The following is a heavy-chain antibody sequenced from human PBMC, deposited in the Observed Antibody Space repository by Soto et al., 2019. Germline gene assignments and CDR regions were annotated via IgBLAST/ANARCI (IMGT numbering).Heavy chain of an antibody. CDR3: AQKATP. CDR2: ISGTTDRT. Sequence: GGSLRLSCAASGFTFSSSAMSWVRQAPGKGLEWVSTISGTTDRTYYVDSVKGRLTISRDNSKNTLYLQMNSLRVEDTAVYYCAQKATPWGQGTLVTVSS. CDR1: GFTFSSSA. J-gene: IGHJ5*02. V-gene: IGHV3-23*01.